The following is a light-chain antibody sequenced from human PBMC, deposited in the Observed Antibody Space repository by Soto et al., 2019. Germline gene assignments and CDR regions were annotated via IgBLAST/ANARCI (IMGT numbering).Light chain of an antibody. V-gene: IGKV3-20*01. CDR2: GTS. Sequence: EIVLTQSPGTLSLSPGERATLSCRASQSVNNSYFAWYQQKPGQAPRLIIYGTSSGATGIADRISGSGSGTYLPLIISLLDPDDFVFYCRHQYGCSPRTFGQGTKGAIK. J-gene: IGKJ1*01. CDR3: HQYGCSPRT. CDR1: QSVNNSY.